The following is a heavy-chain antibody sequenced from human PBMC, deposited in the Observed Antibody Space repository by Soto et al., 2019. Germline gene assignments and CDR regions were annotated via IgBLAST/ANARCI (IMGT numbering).Heavy chain of an antibody. J-gene: IGHJ4*02. Sequence: PGESLKISCKGSGYTFINYWIGWVRQMPGKGLEWMGIIYPDDSDTRYSPSFQGQVTISADKSISTAYLQWSSLKASDTAMYYCARHLLGVTTPYFDYWGQGTLVTVSS. CDR1: GYTFINYW. CDR2: IYPDDSDT. D-gene: IGHD4-17*01. CDR3: ARHLLGVTTPYFDY. V-gene: IGHV5-51*01.